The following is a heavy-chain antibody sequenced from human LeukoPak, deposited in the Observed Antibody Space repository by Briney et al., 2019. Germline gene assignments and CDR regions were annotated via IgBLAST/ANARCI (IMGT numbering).Heavy chain of an antibody. D-gene: IGHD3-22*01. CDR3: ARVGYDSTD. Sequence: NPSETLSLTCTVSGGSISSRSYYWGWIRQPPGKGLEWIGSIYYSGSTYYNPSLKSRVTISVDTSKNQFSLKLSSVTAADTAVYYCARVGYDSTDWGQGTLVTVSS. CDR1: GGSISSRSYY. V-gene: IGHV4-39*01. J-gene: IGHJ4*02. CDR2: IYYSGST.